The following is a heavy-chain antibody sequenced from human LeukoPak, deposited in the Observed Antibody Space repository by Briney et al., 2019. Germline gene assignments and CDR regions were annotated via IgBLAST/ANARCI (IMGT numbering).Heavy chain of an antibody. CDR3: ARDLSDYYGSGSYRPIDAFDI. CDR2: INHSGSP. V-gene: IGHV4-34*01. CDR1: GGSHRGYY. J-gene: IGHJ3*02. D-gene: IGHD3-10*01. Sequence: PSETLSLTCAVYGGSHRGYYWSGLRQPPAKGLECIGEINHSGSPNYNPSLKSRVTISIDTSKNQFSLKLSPVTAADTAVYYCARDLSDYYGSGSYRPIDAFDIWGQGTMVTVSS.